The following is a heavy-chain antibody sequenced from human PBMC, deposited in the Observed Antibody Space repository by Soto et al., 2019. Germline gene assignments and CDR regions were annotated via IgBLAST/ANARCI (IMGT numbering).Heavy chain of an antibody. CDR1: GFTFTSSA. D-gene: IGHD6-13*01. V-gene: IGHV1-58*01. J-gene: IGHJ6*02. CDR2: IVVGSGNT. Sequence: ASVKVSCKASGFTFTSSAVQWVRQARGQRLEWIGWIVVGSGNTNYAQKFQERVTITRDMSTRTAYMELSSLRSEDTAVYYCAATAAADPFYYYYGMDVWGQGTTVTVSS. CDR3: AATAAADPFYYYYGMDV.